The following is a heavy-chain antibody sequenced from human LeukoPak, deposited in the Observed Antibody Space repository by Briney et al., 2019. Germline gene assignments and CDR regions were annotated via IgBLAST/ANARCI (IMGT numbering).Heavy chain of an antibody. CDR1: GYTFTGYY. Sequence: ASVKVSCKASGYTFTGYYMHWVRQAPGQGLEWMGWINPNSGGTNYAQKFQGRVTMTRDTSISTAYMELSRLRSDDTAVYYCAPRGGLWFGESSDYWGQGTLVTVSS. V-gene: IGHV1-2*02. J-gene: IGHJ4*02. CDR3: APRGGLWFGESSDY. CDR2: INPNSGGT. D-gene: IGHD3-10*01.